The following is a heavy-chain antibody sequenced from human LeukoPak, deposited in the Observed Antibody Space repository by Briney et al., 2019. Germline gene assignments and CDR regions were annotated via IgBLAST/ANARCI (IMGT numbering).Heavy chain of an antibody. CDR3: ARDGTEPFDY. CDR2: IYYNGRT. D-gene: IGHD3/OR15-3a*01. V-gene: IGHV4-61*01. CDR1: GGSISSSSYY. Sequence: PSETLSLTCTVSGGSISSSSYYWGWIRQPPGKGLEWIGYIYYNGRTNYNPSLKSRVTISVDTSKNQFSLKLSSVTAADTAVYYCARDGTEPFDYWGQGTLVTVSS. J-gene: IGHJ4*02.